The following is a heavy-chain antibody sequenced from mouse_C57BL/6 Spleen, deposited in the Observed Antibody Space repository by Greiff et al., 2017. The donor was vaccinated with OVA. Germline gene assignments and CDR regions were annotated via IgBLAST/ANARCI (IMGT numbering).Heavy chain of an antibody. CDR1: GFTFTDYY. V-gene: IGHV7-3*01. Sequence: EVQLVESGGGLVQPGGSLSLSCAASGFTFTDYYMSWVRQPPGKALEWLGFIRNKANGYTTEYSASVKGRFTISRDNSQSILYLQMNALRAEDSATYYCARYAYGSGGYFDVWGTGTTVTVSS. D-gene: IGHD1-1*01. J-gene: IGHJ1*03. CDR3: ARYAYGSGGYFDV. CDR2: IRNKANGYTT.